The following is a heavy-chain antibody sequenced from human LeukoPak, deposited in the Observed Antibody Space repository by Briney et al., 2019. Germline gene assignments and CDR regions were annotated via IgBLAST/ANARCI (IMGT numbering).Heavy chain of an antibody. CDR3: ATNWAGTMVRGVIRVGSMDV. D-gene: IGHD3-10*01. J-gene: IGHJ6*02. Sequence: ASVKVSCKVSGYTLTELSMQWVRQAPGKGLEWMGGFDPEDGETIYAQKFQGRVTMTEDTSTDTAYMELSSLRSEDTAVYYCATNWAGTMVRGVIRVGSMDVWGQGTTVTVSS. V-gene: IGHV1-24*01. CDR2: FDPEDGET. CDR1: GYTLTELS.